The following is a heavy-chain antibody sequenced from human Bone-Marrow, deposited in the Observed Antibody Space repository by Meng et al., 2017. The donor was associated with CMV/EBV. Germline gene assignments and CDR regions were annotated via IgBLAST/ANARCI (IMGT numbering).Heavy chain of an antibody. CDR3: ARCLIAAAGTGWFDH. CDR2: IYYSGTT. CDR1: GGFISNYY. Sequence: SETLSLTCTVSGGFISNYYWSWIRQPPGKGLEWIGHIYYSGTTKYNPSLKSRVTISADTSNKQLSLKLSSVTAADTAVYYSARCLIAAAGTGWFDHWGQGTLVTVSS. V-gene: IGHV4-59*01. D-gene: IGHD6-13*01. J-gene: IGHJ5*02.